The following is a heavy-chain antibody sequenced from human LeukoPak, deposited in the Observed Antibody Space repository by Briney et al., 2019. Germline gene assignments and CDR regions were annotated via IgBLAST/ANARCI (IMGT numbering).Heavy chain of an antibody. Sequence: ASQTLSLTCTVSGDSISSGGYYWNWIRQHPGKGLEWIGYIYYSGYPDSNPSLKSRVTISLDTSKNQFSLSLTSVTAADTAVYYCTREPTQPLRFGEFHPFDNWGQGTLVTVSS. CDR2: IYYSGYP. V-gene: IGHV4-31*03. CDR3: TREPTQPLRFGEFHPFDN. J-gene: IGHJ4*02. D-gene: IGHD3-10*01. CDR1: GDSISSGGYY.